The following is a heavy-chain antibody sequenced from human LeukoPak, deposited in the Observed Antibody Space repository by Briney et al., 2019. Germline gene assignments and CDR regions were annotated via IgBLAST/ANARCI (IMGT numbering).Heavy chain of an antibody. CDR1: GGSISSCY. J-gene: IGHJ5*02. V-gene: IGHV4-59*01. CDR2: IYYSGST. Sequence: PSETLSLTCTVSGGSISSCYWSWIRQPPGKGLEWIGYIYYSGSTNYNPSLKSRVTISVDTSKNQFSLKLSSVTAADTAVYYCARVWGGYCSSTSCLKFDPWGQGTLVTVSS. D-gene: IGHD2-2*01. CDR3: ARVWGGYCSSTSCLKFDP.